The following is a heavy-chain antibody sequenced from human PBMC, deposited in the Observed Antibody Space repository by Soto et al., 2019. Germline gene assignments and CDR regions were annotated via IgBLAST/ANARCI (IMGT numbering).Heavy chain of an antibody. D-gene: IGHD3-22*01. CDR1: GFTFSSYN. J-gene: IGHJ4*02. Sequence: GGSLRLSCAASGFTFSSYNMNWVRQAPGKGLEWVSYISSSSSTIYYADSVKGRFTISRDNSKNTLYLQMNSLRAEDTAVYYCARNYYDSGGGFDYWGQGTLVTVSS. CDR3: ARNYYDSGGGFDY. CDR2: ISSSSSTI. V-gene: IGHV3-48*01.